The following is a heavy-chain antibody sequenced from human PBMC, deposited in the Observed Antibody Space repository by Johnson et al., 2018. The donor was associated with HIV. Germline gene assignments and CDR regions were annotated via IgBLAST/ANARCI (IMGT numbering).Heavy chain of an antibody. J-gene: IGHJ3*02. D-gene: IGHD1-14*01. CDR1: GFTFSSYA. CDR3: APENGRNAFDI. V-gene: IGHV3-30*14. CDR2: ISYDGSNK. Sequence: QMQLVESGGGVVQPGRSLRLSCAASGFTFSSYAMHWVRQAPGKGLEWVAVISYDGSNKYYADSVKGRFTISRDNSKNTLYLQMGSLRAEDMAVYFCAPENGRNAFDIWGQGTMVAVSS.